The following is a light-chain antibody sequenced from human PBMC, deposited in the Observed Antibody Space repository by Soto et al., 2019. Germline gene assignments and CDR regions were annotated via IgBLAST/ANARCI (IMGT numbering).Light chain of an antibody. J-gene: IGKJ5*01. CDR1: QSVSST. Sequence: EIVLTQSPGTLSLSPGERATLSCRASQSVSSTLAWYQQKPGQAPRLLIYGASSRATGIPVRFSGRGSGTEFTLTISSLQSEDFAVYYCQQYSNWPPITFGQGTRLEI. V-gene: IGKV3-15*01. CDR3: QQYSNWPPIT. CDR2: GAS.